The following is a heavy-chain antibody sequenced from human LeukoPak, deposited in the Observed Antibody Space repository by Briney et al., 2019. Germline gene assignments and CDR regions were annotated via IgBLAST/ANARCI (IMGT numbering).Heavy chain of an antibody. J-gene: IGHJ6*03. CDR3: ARCSSSYYYYYYMDV. D-gene: IGHD6-13*01. CDR1: GFTVSSNY. Sequence: GGSLRLSCAASGFTVSSNYMSWVRQAPGKGPEWVSVIYSGGSTYYADSVKGRFTISRDNSKNTLYLQMNSLRAEDTAVYYCARCSSSYYYYYYMDVWGKGTTVTVSS. V-gene: IGHV3-53*01. CDR2: IYSGGST.